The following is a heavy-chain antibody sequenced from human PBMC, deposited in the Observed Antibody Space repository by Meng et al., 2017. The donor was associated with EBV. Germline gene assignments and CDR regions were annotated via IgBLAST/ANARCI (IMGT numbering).Heavy chain of an antibody. CDR2: IYWDDDK. Sequence: QITLKESGPPLGKPPPTLTLTCTFSGFSLSTSGVGVGWIRQPPGKALEWLALIYWDDDKRYSPSLKSRLTITKDTSKNQVVLTMTNMDPVDTATYYCAHRRDEYSSSWYGWFDPWGQGTLVTVSS. J-gene: IGHJ5*02. CDR3: AHRRDEYSSSWYGWFDP. CDR1: GFSLSTSGVG. D-gene: IGHD6-13*01. V-gene: IGHV2-5*02.